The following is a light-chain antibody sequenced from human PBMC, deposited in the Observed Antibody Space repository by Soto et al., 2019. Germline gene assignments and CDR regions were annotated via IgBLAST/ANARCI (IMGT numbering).Light chain of an antibody. CDR2: AAS. CDR1: QGINSY. Sequence: EIQLTQSPSFLSASVGDRVTITCRASQGINSYVAWYQQKSGKAPKLLIYAASTLQSGVPSRFSGSGSGTEFTLTISSLHPEDVAIYHCHQLQSYPLTFGGCTKVEIK. V-gene: IGKV1-9*01. CDR3: HQLQSYPLT. J-gene: IGKJ4*01.